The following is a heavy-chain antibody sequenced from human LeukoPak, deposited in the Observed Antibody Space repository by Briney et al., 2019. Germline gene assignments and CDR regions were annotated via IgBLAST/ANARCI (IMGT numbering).Heavy chain of an antibody. D-gene: IGHD3-10*01. Sequence: ASVKVSCKASGYTFTGYYMHWVRQAPGQGLEWMGWINPNSGGTNYAQKFQGRVTMTRDTSISTAYMELSRLRSDDTAVYYCARVDWIGDQYLDYWGQGTLVTVSS. CDR1: GYTFTGYY. CDR3: ARVDWIGDQYLDY. J-gene: IGHJ4*02. CDR2: INPNSGGT. V-gene: IGHV1-2*02.